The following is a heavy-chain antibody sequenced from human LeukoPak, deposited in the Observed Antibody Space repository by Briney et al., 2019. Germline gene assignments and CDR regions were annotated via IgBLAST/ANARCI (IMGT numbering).Heavy chain of an antibody. D-gene: IGHD3-9*01. CDR1: GFTFSSYS. Sequence: PGGSLRLSCAASGFTFSSYSMNWVRQAPGKGLEWVSSITTSSNYIYYADSVKGRFTISRDNAKNSLYLQMNSLRAEDTAVYYCARGGLLNFDWYFDYWGQGTLVTVSS. J-gene: IGHJ4*02. CDR3: ARGGLLNFDWYFDY. CDR2: ITTSSNYI. V-gene: IGHV3-21*01.